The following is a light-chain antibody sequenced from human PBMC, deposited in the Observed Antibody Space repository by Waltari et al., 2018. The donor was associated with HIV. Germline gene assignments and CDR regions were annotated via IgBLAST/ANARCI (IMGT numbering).Light chain of an antibody. CDR2: EVS. CDR1: SSDVGGYNY. Sequence: QSALTQPASVSGSPGQSITISCTGTSSDVGGYNYVSWYQQHPDRAPKLLIYEVSNRPSGVSDRFSGSKSGNTASLTISGLQAEDEADYYCSSYTSSTTLVFGGGTYLAVL. CDR3: SSYTSSTTLV. J-gene: IGLJ3*02. V-gene: IGLV2-14*01.